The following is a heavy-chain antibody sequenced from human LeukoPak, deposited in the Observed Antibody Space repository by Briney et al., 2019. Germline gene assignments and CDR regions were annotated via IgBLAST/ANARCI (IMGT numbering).Heavy chain of an antibody. Sequence: GESLKISCKGSGYSFTSYWIGWVRQMPGKGREWLGIIYPGDSDTRYSPSFQGQVTISADKSISTAYLQWSSLKASDTAMYYCARRAYYYGSGSLGWFDPWGQGTLVTVSS. CDR3: ARRAYYYGSGSLGWFDP. CDR1: GYSFTSYW. V-gene: IGHV5-51*01. D-gene: IGHD3-10*01. J-gene: IGHJ5*02. CDR2: IYPGDSDT.